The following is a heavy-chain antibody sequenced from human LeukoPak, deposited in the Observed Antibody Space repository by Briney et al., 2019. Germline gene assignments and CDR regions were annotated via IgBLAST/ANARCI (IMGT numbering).Heavy chain of an antibody. J-gene: IGHJ5*02. Sequence: GGSLRLSCAGSGFTFSSYAMSWVRQAPGKGLEWVSYISSSSSTIYYADSVKGRFTISRDNAKNSLYLQMNSLRAEDTAVYYCARDVYGSGKNWFDPWGQGTLVTVSS. CDR3: ARDVYGSGKNWFDP. D-gene: IGHD3-10*01. CDR2: ISSSSSTI. V-gene: IGHV3-48*01. CDR1: GFTFSSYA.